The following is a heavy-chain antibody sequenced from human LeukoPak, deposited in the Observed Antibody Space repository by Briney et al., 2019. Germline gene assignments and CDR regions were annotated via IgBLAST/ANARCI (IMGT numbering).Heavy chain of an antibody. J-gene: IGHJ4*02. D-gene: IGHD1-14*01. CDR3: ARTYTGAWFDY. V-gene: IGHV3-74*01. CDR2: TNGDGSDT. Sequence: PGGSLRLSCAASGFTFSNTWMNWVRQVPGKGLVWISRTNGDGSDTTYADSVKGRFTISRDNAKNRLYLQMNSLRAEDTAVYFCARTYTGAWFDYWGQGALVTVSS. CDR1: GFTFSNTW.